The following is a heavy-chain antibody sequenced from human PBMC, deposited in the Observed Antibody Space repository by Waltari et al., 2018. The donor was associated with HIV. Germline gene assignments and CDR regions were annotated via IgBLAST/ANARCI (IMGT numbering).Heavy chain of an antibody. CDR1: GFSFTSHA. V-gene: IGHV3-23*01. CDR3: ATSWGYCGSGRCYYPFEY. D-gene: IGHD2-2*01. J-gene: IGHJ4*02. Sequence: EIQLLESGGGSLQPGESLRLSCVGSGFSFTSHAIMWVRQAPGKGLRWVAAISGSSADTFYADTVRARFTIASDNSKDTLFVHVNRLGLEDTATYFCATSWGYCGSGRCYYPFEYLGQGTRVTV. CDR2: ISGSSADT.